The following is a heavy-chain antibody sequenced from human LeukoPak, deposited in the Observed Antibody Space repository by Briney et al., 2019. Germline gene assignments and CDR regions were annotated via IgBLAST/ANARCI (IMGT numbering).Heavy chain of an antibody. CDR2: INPTSART. D-gene: IGHD2-8*01. V-gene: IGHV1-2*06. J-gene: IGHJ4*02. Sequence: AXVKVSCKASGYTFIGYYMQWVRQAPGQGGELMARINPTSARTNYAQKFQRVVTMTRDTSINTAYMQLDSLASGGTSIYYCASVLPGHLPFWGKGPLVTVSS. CDR3: ASVLPGHLPF. CDR1: GYTFIGYY.